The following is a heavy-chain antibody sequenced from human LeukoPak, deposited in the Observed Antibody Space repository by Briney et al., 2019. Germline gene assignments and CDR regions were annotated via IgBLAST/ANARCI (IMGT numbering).Heavy chain of an antibody. CDR2: INPICGIT. V-gene: IGHV1-69*05. J-gene: IGHJ5*02. CDR3: ARGPGDYGDFDWFDR. Sequence: ASVTVSFKSSGGTFSTYTVTWVRQAPGQGLELIGVINPICGITNYAQKFQGRVTITTNESTSTVFMDLSSLSSEGIAPYYCARGPGDYGDFDWFDRWGQGTLVTVSS. D-gene: IGHD4-17*01. CDR1: GGTFSTYT.